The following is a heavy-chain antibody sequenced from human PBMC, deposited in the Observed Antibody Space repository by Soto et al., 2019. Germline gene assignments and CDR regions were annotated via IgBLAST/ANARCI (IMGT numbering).Heavy chain of an antibody. CDR2: MNPNSGNT. CDR3: ARERTGTTSMDV. Sequence: QVQLVQSGAEVKKPGASVKVSCKASGYTFTSYDINWVLQATGQGLEWMGWMNPNSGNTGYAQKFQGRVTMTRNTSISTPYMELSSLRSEATAVYYCARERTGTTSMDVWGQGTTVTVSS. V-gene: IGHV1-8*01. D-gene: IGHD1-1*01. J-gene: IGHJ6*02. CDR1: GYTFTSYD.